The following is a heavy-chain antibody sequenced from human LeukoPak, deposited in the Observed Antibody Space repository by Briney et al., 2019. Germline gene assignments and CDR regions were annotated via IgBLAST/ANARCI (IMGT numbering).Heavy chain of an antibody. CDR2: IGYEGVHK. CDR3: AKDLHGGYSSDY. CDR1: GFTFNNFG. V-gene: IGHV3-30*02. D-gene: IGHD4-23*01. J-gene: IGHJ4*02. Sequence: GGSLRLSCAASGFTFNNFGMHWVRQAPGKGLEWVSFIGYEGVHKYYADSVKGRFTISKDNSKATLYLQMNSLRPEDTAVYYCAKDLHGGYSSDYWGQGTLVTVSS.